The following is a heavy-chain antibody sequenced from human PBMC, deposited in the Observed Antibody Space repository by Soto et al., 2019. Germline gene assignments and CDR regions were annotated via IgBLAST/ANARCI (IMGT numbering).Heavy chain of an antibody. D-gene: IGHD3-22*01. CDR2: IYYSGST. J-gene: IGHJ6*02. CDR3: AREGYYDSSGYPAYYYYGMDV. CDR1: GGSISSYY. V-gene: IGHV4-59*01. Sequence: SETLSLTCTVSGGSISSYYWSWIRQPPGKGLEWIGYIYYSGSTNYNPSLKSRVTISVDTSKNQFSLKLSSVTAADTAVYYCAREGYYDSSGYPAYYYYGMDVWGQGTTVTVSS.